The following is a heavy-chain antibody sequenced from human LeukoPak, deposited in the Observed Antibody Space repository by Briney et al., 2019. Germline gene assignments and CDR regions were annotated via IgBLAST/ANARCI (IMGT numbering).Heavy chain of an antibody. CDR3: ARVRRVRGCSGGSCYSEFDY. CDR1: GGSVSSYY. V-gene: IGHV4-4*07. J-gene: IGHJ4*02. D-gene: IGHD2-15*01. Sequence: SETLSLACTVSGGSVSSYYWSWIRQPAGKGLEWIGRIYTSGSTNYNPSLKGRFTMSVDTSKNQFSLKLSSVTAADTAVYYCARVRRVRGCSGGSCYSEFDYWGQGTLVTVSS. CDR2: IYTSGST.